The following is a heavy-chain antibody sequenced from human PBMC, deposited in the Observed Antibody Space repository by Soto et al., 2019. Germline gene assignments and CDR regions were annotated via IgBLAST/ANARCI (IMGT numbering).Heavy chain of an antibody. D-gene: IGHD5-12*01. CDR1: GFTFSNFA. V-gene: IGHV3-23*01. Sequence: EVHLSQSGGGLVQPGGSLRLSCAASGFTFSNFAMRWVRQAPGKGLEWDSDISGSGGSTYYAESVKGRFTISRDNSKNTLFLQMNSLRVEDTAVYYCAKDIVAVVGYETFDFWGQGTMGTVSS. J-gene: IGHJ4*02. CDR2: ISGSGGST. CDR3: AKDIVAVVGYETFDF.